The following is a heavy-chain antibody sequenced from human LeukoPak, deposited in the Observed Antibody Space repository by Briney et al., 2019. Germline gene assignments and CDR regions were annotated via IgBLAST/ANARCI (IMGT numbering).Heavy chain of an antibody. Sequence: SETLSLTCTVSGGSISSSSYYWGWIRQPPGKGLEWIGSIYYSGSTYYNPSLKSRVTISVDTSKNQFSLKLSSVTAADTAVYYCARQFLNYDILTGYYTPYYFDYWGQGTLVTVSS. CDR3: ARQFLNYDILTGYYTPYYFDY. V-gene: IGHV4-39*01. D-gene: IGHD3-9*01. CDR2: IYYSGST. CDR1: GGSISSSSYY. J-gene: IGHJ4*02.